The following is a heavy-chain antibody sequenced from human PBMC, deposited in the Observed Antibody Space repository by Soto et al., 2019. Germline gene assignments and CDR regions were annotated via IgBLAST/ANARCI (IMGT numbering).Heavy chain of an antibody. CDR1: GFTFGDYA. CDR3: TRSRLKDKIFGVVNY. J-gene: IGHJ4*02. CDR2: IRSKAYGGTT. Sequence: SLRLSCTASGFTFGDYAMSWVRQAPGKGLEWVGFIRSKAYGGTTEYAASVKGRFTISRDDSKSIAYLQMNSLKTEDTAVYYCTRSRLKDKIFGVVNYWGQGTLVTVSS. D-gene: IGHD3-3*01. V-gene: IGHV3-49*04.